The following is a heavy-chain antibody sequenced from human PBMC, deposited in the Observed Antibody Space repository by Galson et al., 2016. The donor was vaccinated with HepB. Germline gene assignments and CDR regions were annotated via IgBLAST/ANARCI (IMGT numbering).Heavy chain of an antibody. Sequence: TLSLTCTVSGGSFISGAYYWSWIRQHPGKGLEWIGYIYYSGTTYYNPSLKSRVIISIDTSKNQFSLNLSSVTAADTAVYYCAGDWAYCSGDCFSAMGWFDPWGQGTLVSVSS. V-gene: IGHV4-31*03. CDR2: IYYSGTT. CDR3: AGDWAYCSGDCFSAMGWFDP. CDR1: GGSFISGAYY. J-gene: IGHJ5*02. D-gene: IGHD2-21*02.